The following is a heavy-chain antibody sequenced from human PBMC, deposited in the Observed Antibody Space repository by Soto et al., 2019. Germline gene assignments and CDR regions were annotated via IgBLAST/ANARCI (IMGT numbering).Heavy chain of an antibody. CDR1: GYAFSDHG. V-gene: IGHV1-18*04. Sequence: QVRLVLSGDELKKPGASMKVSCKASGYAFSDHGISWVRQAPGQGLEWIGWISAYNGNTNYAQKFQGRVTVTTDASTPTAYMEVRSLTSDDSAVYYCARDHRYSSSFFDSWSEGTLITVSS. CDR3: ARDHRYSSSFFDS. CDR2: ISAYNGNT. J-gene: IGHJ4*02. D-gene: IGHD6-6*01.